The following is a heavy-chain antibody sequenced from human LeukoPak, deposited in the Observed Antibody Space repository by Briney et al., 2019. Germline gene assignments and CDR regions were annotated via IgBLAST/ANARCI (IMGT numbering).Heavy chain of an antibody. CDR3: ARGEGGIAAAGTDF. CDR2: ISSTSKTI. CDR1: GFTFSTYA. D-gene: IGHD6-13*01. Sequence: GESLRLSCAASGFTFSTYAINWVRQAPGRGLEWVSFISSTSKTIYYADSVEGRFTISRDSAKSLVYLQMNSLRAEDTAVYYCARGEGGIAAAGTDFWGQGTLVTVSS. V-gene: IGHV3-48*01. J-gene: IGHJ4*02.